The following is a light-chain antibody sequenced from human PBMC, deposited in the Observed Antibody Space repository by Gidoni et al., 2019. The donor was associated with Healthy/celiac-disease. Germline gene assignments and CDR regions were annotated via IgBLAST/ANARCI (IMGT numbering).Light chain of an antibody. V-gene: IGKV3-20*01. Sequence: EIVLTQSPGTLSLSPGERATLSCRASQSVSSSYLAWYQQKPGQAPRLLIYGASSRATGIPDRFSGSGSGTDFTLTISRLEPEDFAVYYCQQYGSSPPFXPXTKVXIK. CDR2: GAS. J-gene: IGKJ3*01. CDR3: QQYGSSPP. CDR1: QSVSSSY.